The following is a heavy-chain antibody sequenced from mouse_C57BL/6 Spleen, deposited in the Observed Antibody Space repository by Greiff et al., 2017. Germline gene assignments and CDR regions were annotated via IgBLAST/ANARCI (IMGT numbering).Heavy chain of an antibody. D-gene: IGHD1-1*01. CDR2: IWSDGST. Sequence: QVQLKESGPGLVAPSQSLSITCTVSGFSLTSYGVHWVRQPPGKGLEWLVVIWSDGSTTYNSALKSRLSISKDNSKSQVFLKMNSLQTDDTAMYYCARADGSSYRDWFAYWGQGTLVTVSA. V-gene: IGHV2-6*03. CDR1: GFSLTSYG. CDR3: ARADGSSYRDWFAY. J-gene: IGHJ3*01.